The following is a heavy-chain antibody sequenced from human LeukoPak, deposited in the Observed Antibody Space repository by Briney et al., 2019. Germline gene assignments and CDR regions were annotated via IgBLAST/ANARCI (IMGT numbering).Heavy chain of an antibody. CDR2: IYYSGST. CDR1: GGSISSYY. J-gene: IGHJ4*02. D-gene: IGHD3-22*01. V-gene: IGHV4-59*08. CDR3: ARRKYYYDSGGYYYDY. Sequence: SETLSLTCTVSGGSISSYYWSWIRQPPGKGLEWIGYIYYSGSTNYNPSLKSRVTISVDTSKNQFSLKLSSVTAADTAVYYCARRKYYYDSGGYYYDYWGQGTLVTVSS.